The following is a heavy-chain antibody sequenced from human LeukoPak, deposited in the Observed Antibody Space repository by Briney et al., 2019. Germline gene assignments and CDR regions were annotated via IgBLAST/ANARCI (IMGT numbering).Heavy chain of an antibody. Sequence: GGSLSLTCAASGFTFSSYWLSWVRQAPGKGLEWVANIKQDGSKKYYVDSVKGRFTISRDNAKNSLYLQMNSLRAEDTAVYYCARVEYTSSSGISYFDYWGQGSLVAVCS. CDR3: ARVEYTSSSGISYFDY. D-gene: IGHD6-6*01. CDR2: IKQDGSKK. CDR1: GFTFSSYW. J-gene: IGHJ4*02. V-gene: IGHV3-7*04.